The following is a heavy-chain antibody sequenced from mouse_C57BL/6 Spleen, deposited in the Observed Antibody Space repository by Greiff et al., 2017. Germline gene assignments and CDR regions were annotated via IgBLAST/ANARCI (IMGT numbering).Heavy chain of an antibody. D-gene: IGHD1-1*01. CDR2: INPGSGGT. CDR1: GYAFTNYL. J-gene: IGHJ4*01. Sequence: VQLQQSGAELVRPGTSVKVSCKASGYAFTNYLIEWVKQRPGQGLEWIGVINPGSGGTNYNEKFKGKATLTADKSSSTAYMQLSSLTSEDSAVYFCARSNYYCSSYYAMDYWGQGTSVTVSS. V-gene: IGHV1-54*01. CDR3: ARSNYYCSSYYAMDY.